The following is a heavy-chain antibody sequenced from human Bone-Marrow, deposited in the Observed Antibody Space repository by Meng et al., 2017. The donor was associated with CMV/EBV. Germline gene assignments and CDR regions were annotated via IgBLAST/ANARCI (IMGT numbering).Heavy chain of an antibody. D-gene: IGHD3-10*01. CDR1: GGSISNYY. CDR3: VRDDSGSSYNGFDP. V-gene: IGHV4-59*01. CDR2: VYNSEYT. J-gene: IGHJ5*02. Sequence: SETLSLTCTVSGGSISNYYWNWIRQPPGKGLEWIGYVYNSEYTNYNPSLKSRVTISADTSKNQFSLKLSSVTAADTAVYYCVRDDSGSSYNGFDPWGQGTLVTVSS.